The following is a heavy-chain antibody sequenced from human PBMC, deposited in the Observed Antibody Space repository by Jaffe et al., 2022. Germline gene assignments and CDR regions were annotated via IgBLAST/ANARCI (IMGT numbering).Heavy chain of an antibody. Sequence: EVQLLESGGDLVQPGGSLRLSCAASGFTFSSCVMSWVRQAPGKGLEWVSAISGSAGSTYYADSVKGRFTISRDNSENTLYLHMNSLRTDDTAVYYCAKGFTTGYYYYYMDVWGKGTTVTVSS. D-gene: IGHD2-2*01. V-gene: IGHV3-23*01. CDR2: ISGSAGST. CDR3: AKGFTTGYYYYYMDV. CDR1: GFTFSSCV. J-gene: IGHJ6*03.